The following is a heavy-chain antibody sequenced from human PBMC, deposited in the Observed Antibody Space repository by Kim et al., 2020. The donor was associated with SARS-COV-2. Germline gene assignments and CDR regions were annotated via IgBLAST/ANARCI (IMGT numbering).Heavy chain of an antibody. CDR1: GGSISSSSYY. Sequence: SETLSLTCTVSGGSISSSSYYWGWIRQPPGKGLEWIGSIYYSGSTYYNPSLKSRVTISVDTSKNQFSLKLSSVTAADTAVYYCGAARPGRGDYWGQGTLVTVSS. J-gene: IGHJ4*02. CDR3: GAARPGRGDY. CDR2: IYYSGST. V-gene: IGHV4-39*01. D-gene: IGHD6-6*01.